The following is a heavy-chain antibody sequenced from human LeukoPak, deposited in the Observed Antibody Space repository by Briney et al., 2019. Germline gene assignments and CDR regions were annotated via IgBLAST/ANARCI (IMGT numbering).Heavy chain of an antibody. D-gene: IGHD5-18*01. V-gene: IGHV4-31*03. CDR2: IYYSGST. CDR3: ASYGLGYSYEGPGGMDV. Sequence: SETLSLTCTVSGGSISSGGYYWSWIRQHPGKGLEWIGYIYYSGSTYYNPSLKSRVTISVDTSKNQFSLKLSSVTAADTAVYYCASYGLGYSYEGPGGMDVWGQGTTVTVSS. J-gene: IGHJ6*02. CDR1: GGSISSGGYY.